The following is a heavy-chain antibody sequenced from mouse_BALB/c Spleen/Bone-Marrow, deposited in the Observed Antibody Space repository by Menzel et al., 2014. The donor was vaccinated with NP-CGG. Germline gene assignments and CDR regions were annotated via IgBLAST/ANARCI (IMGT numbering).Heavy chain of an antibody. J-gene: IGHJ1*01. CDR1: GFTFTDYY. D-gene: IGHD2-5*01. V-gene: IGHV7-3*02. Sequence: EVKLMESGGGLVQPGGSLRLSCATSGFTFTDYYMSWVRQPPGKALEWLGFIRNKPNGYTTEYGASVKGRFTISRDNSQSILYLQMNTLRTEDSATYYCARDINSNYNWCFDVWGAGTTVTVSS. CDR3: ARDINSNYNWCFDV. CDR2: IRNKPNGYTT.